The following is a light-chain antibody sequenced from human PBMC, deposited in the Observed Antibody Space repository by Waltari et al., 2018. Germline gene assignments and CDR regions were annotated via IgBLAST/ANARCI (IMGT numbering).Light chain of an antibody. CDR3: QQCFSTPYT. V-gene: IGKV4-1*01. J-gene: IGKJ2*01. CDR1: QSVLYSSNNNNY. CDR2: WAS. Sequence: DIVMTQSPDSLAVSLGERATINCKSSQSVLYSSNNNNYLAWYQQKPGQPPKLLIYWASTRESGVPDRFSGSGSGIDFTLTISSLQAEDVAVYYCQQCFSTPYTFGQGTKLEIK.